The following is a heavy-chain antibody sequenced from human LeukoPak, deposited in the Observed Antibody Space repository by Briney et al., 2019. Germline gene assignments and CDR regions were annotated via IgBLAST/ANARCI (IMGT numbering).Heavy chain of an antibody. CDR1: GFTFSDYY. CDR2: ISSSGSTI. J-gene: IGHJ6*03. CDR3: ARDRYCGSGGCPMDV. V-gene: IGHV3-11*04. D-gene: IGHD2-15*01. Sequence: KAGGSLRLSCAASGFTFSDYYMSWIRQAPGKGLEWVSYISSSGSTIYYADSVKGRFTISRDNAKNSLYLQMNSLRVEDTAVYYCARDRYCGSGGCPMDVWGKGTTVTVSS.